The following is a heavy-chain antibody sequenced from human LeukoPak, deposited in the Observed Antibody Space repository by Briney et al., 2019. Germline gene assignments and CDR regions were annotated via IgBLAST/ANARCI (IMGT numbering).Heavy chain of an antibody. CDR3: ARGYAIFGY. J-gene: IGHJ4*02. Sequence: PSETLSLTCTVSGYSISSGYYWGWIRQPPGKGLEWIGEINHSGSTNYNPSLKSRVTISVDTSKNQFSLKLSSVTAADTAVYYCARGYAIFGYWGQGTLVTVSS. CDR1: GYSISSGYY. D-gene: IGHD3-3*01. CDR2: INHSGST. V-gene: IGHV4-38-2*02.